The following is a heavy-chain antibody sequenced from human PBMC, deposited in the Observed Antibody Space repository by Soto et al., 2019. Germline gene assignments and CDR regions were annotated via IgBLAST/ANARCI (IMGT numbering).Heavy chain of an antibody. J-gene: IGHJ4*02. CDR2: IKQDGSEK. V-gene: IGHV3-7*01. Sequence: GGSLRLSCAASGFTFSNYWMNWVRQAPGKGLEWVANIKQDGSEKYYVDSVKGRFTISRDNAKNSLYLQMNSLRAEDTAVYYCAGFGFPFNYWGQGTLVTVSS. CDR3: AGFGFPFNY. D-gene: IGHD3-10*01. CDR1: GFTFSNYW.